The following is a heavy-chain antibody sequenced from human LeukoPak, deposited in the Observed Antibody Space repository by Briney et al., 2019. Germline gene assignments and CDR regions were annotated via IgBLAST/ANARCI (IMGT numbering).Heavy chain of an antibody. V-gene: IGHV3-23*01. CDR2: ISGSGGST. Sequence: PGGSLRLSCAASGFTFSSYAMSWVRQAPGKGLEWVSAISGSGGSTYYADSVKGRFTISRDNSKNTLYLQMNSLRAEDTAVYYRAKALSSSWYGVYYYYGMDVWGKGTTVTVSS. CDR3: AKALSSSWYGVYYYYGMDV. J-gene: IGHJ6*04. D-gene: IGHD6-13*01. CDR1: GFTFSSYA.